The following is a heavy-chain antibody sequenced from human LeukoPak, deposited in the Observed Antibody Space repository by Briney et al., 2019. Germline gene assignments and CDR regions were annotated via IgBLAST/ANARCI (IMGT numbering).Heavy chain of an antibody. D-gene: IGHD3-10*01. CDR3: AKGKDYYLDY. J-gene: IGHJ4*02. V-gene: IGHV3-23*01. CDR2: ISSTGGTA. CDR1: GFTFSSFG. Sequence: GGTLRLSCAASGFTFSSFGMSWVRQAPGKGLEWVSAISSTGGTAYYADSVKGRITISRDNSKNTLYVQMNSLRAEDTAVYYCAKGKDYYLDYWGQGTLVTVSS.